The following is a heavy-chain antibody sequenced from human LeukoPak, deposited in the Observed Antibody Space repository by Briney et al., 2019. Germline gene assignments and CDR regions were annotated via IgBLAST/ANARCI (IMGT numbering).Heavy chain of an antibody. CDR2: ISGSGAST. CDR3: AKLGYSGYDGDY. Sequence: GGSLRLSCAGSGFTFSSYAMSWVRQAPGKGLEWVSAISGSGASTYYADSVKGRFTISRDNSKNTLYLQMNSLRADDTAVYYCAKLGYSGYDGDYWGQGTLVTVSS. J-gene: IGHJ4*02. D-gene: IGHD5-12*01. V-gene: IGHV3-23*01. CDR1: GFTFSSYA.